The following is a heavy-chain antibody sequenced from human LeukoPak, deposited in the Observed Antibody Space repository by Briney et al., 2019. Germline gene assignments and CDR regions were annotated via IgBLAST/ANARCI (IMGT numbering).Heavy chain of an antibody. J-gene: IGHJ4*02. Sequence: GGSLRLSCAASGFTFSRNGIHWVRQAPGKGLEWVAFIRHDGSDKYYADSVKGRFTISRDNFKNTVYLQMNSLRAEDTAVYYYAKCDSTGYYSVELVDYWGQGTLVTVSS. CDR2: IRHDGSDK. CDR1: GFTFSRNG. D-gene: IGHD3-22*01. CDR3: AKCDSTGYYSVELVDY. V-gene: IGHV3-30*02.